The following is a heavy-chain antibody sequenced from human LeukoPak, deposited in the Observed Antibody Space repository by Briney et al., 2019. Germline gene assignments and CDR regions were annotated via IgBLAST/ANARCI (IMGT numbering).Heavy chain of an antibody. CDR2: ISSSSSTI. J-gene: IGHJ4*02. CDR1: GFTFSSYS. Sequence: GGSLRLSCAASGFTFSSYSMNWVRQAPGKGLEWVSYISSSSSTIYYADSVKGRFTISRDNAKNSMYLQMNSLRAEDTAVYYCARVGVAGNFDYWGQGTLVTVSS. V-gene: IGHV3-48*04. CDR3: ARVGVAGNFDY. D-gene: IGHD6-19*01.